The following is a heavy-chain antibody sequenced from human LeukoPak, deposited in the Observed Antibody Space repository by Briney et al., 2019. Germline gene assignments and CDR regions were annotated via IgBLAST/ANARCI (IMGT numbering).Heavy chain of an antibody. Sequence: SETLSLTCSVSGYSISSGYYWGWIRQPPGKGLEWIGSIFHSGSAYYDPSLKSRVTISINTSKNQFSLSLSSVTAADTAVYYCARRRWGSSNVDYWGQGTLVTVSS. D-gene: IGHD7-27*01. CDR3: ARRRWGSSNVDY. V-gene: IGHV4-38-2*01. CDR2: IFHSGSA. J-gene: IGHJ4*02. CDR1: GYSISSGYY.